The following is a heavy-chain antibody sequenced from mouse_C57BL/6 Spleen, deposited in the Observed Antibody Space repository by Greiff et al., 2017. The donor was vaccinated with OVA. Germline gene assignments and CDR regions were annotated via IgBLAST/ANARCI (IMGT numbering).Heavy chain of an antibody. V-gene: IGHV1-59*01. CDR2: IDPSDSYT. CDR3: ARWGDGSSFY. J-gene: IGHJ2*01. D-gene: IGHD1-1*01. Sequence: VQLQQPGAELVRPGTSVKLSCKASGYTFTSYWMHWVKQRPGQGLEWIGVIDPSDSYTNYNQKFKGKATLTVDTSSSTAYMQLSSLTSEDSAVYYCARWGDGSSFYWGKGTTLTVSS. CDR1: GYTFTSYW.